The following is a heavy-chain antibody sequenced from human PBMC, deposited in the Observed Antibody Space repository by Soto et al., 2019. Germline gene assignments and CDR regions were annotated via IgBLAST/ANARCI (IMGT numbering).Heavy chain of an antibody. CDR1: GFTFSSYG. CDR2: ISYDGSNK. J-gene: IGHJ6*02. V-gene: IGHV3-30*18. Sequence: LRLSCAASGFTFSSYGMHWVRQAPGKGLEWVAVISYDGSNKYYADSVKGRFTISRDNSKNTLYLQMNSLRAEDTAVYYCAKDLYYYYGMDVWGQGTTVTVSS. CDR3: AKDLYYYYGMDV.